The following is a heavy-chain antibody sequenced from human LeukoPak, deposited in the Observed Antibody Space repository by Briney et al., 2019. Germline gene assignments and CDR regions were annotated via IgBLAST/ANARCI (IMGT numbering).Heavy chain of an antibody. D-gene: IGHD3-22*01. Sequence: GGSLRLSCAASGFTFSSYWMTWVRQAPGKGLEWVANINQDGSEKNYVDSVKGRFTISRDNAKNSLYLQMNSLRAEDTAVYYCARDRDSRWDFDLWGRGTLVTVSS. CDR3: ARDRDSRWDFDL. V-gene: IGHV3-7*04. CDR2: INQDGSEK. CDR1: GFTFSSYW. J-gene: IGHJ2*01.